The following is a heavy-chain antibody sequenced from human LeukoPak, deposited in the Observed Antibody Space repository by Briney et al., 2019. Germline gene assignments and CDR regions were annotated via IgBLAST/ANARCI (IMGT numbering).Heavy chain of an antibody. Sequence: SETLSLTCAVSGGSVSGDNWWSWVRQPPGKGLEWIGEVHHSGSTKYNPSLKSRLTISVDKSKKQFSLRLSSVTAADTAVYYCARRNCYDSTGYWNSWGQGTLVTVSS. V-gene: IGHV4-4*02. CDR3: ARRNCYDSTGYWNS. CDR1: GGSVSGDNW. J-gene: IGHJ4*02. D-gene: IGHD3-22*01. CDR2: VHHSGST.